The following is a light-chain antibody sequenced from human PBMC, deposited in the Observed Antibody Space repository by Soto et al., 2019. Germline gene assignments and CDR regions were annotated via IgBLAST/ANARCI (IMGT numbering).Light chain of an antibody. CDR3: QQSYSTSPIT. CDR1: ETISTF. Sequence: DIQMTQSPSSLSASVGDRVTMTCRASETISTFLNWYQHKPGKAPKLLIYAASRLQSGVPSRFSGSGSGTDFTLTIKGLQPEDFAAYYCQQSYSTSPITFGQGTRLEI. CDR2: AAS. V-gene: IGKV1-39*01. J-gene: IGKJ5*01.